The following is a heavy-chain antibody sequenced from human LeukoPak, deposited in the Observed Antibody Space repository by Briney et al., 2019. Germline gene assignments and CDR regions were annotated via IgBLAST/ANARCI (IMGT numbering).Heavy chain of an antibody. D-gene: IGHD3-3*01. Sequence: SETLSLTCTVSGGPISSSRYYWGWIRQPPGKGLEWIGSIYYSGSTYYNPSLKSRVTISVDTSKNQFSLKLSSVTAADTAVYYCTRHMGVVIITWFDPWGQGTLVTVSS. J-gene: IGHJ5*02. CDR1: GGPISSSRYY. V-gene: IGHV4-39*01. CDR3: TRHMGVVIITWFDP. CDR2: IYYSGST.